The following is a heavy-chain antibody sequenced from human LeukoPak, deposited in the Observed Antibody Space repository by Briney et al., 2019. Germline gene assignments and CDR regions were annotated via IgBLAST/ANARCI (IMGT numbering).Heavy chain of an antibody. CDR3: ASRLAAAGSWGAFDI. CDR1: GYSFTSYW. D-gene: IGHD6-13*01. CDR2: IYHGDSDT. V-gene: IGHV5-51*01. Sequence: GGSLKISFKGSGYSFTSYWIGWVRPMPGKGLEWMGIIYHGDSDTKYSPSFLGQVTTSADKSISTAYLLWSSMQASDPAIYYYASRLAAAGSWGAFDIWGQGTMVTDSS. J-gene: IGHJ3*02.